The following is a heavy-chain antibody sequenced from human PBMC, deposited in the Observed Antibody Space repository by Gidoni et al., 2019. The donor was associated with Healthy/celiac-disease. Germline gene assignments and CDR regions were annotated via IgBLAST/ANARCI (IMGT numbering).Heavy chain of an antibody. D-gene: IGHD2-2*03. CDR3: ARDAGYCSSTSCYAVGFFDY. J-gene: IGHJ4*02. CDR2: ISYDGSNK. V-gene: IGHV3-30*04. Sequence: QVQLVESGGGVVQPGRSLRLSCAASGFPFRSYSMHWVRQAPGKGLEWVAVISYDGSNKYYADSVKGRFTISRDNSKNTLYLQMNSLRAEDTAVYYCARDAGYCSSTSCYAVGFFDYWGQGTLVTVSS. CDR1: GFPFRSYS.